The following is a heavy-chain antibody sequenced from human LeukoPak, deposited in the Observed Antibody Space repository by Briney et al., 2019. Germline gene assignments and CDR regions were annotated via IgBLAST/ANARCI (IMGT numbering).Heavy chain of an antibody. CDR2: TYYRSKWYN. D-gene: IGHD1-26*01. V-gene: IGHV6-1*01. Sequence: SQTLSLTCAISGDSVSSNSAAWNWIRQSPSRGLEWLGRTYYRSKWYNDYAVSVKSRITINPDTSKNQFSLQLNSVTPEDTAVYYCARGPRDGGATPVSWFDPWGQGTLVTVSS. CDR3: ARGPRDGGATPVSWFDP. CDR1: GDSVSSNSAA. J-gene: IGHJ5*02.